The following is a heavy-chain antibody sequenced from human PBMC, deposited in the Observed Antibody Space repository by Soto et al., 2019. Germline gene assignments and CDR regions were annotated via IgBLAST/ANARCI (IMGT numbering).Heavy chain of an antibody. CDR3: ALQSIAARPYYFDY. J-gene: IGHJ4*02. CDR1: GGSFSGYY. CDR2: INHIGST. V-gene: IGHV4-34*01. Sequence: PSETLSLTCAVYGGSFSGYYWSWIRQPPGKGLEWIGEINHIGSTNYNPSLKSRVTISVDTSKNQFSLKLSSVTAADTAVYYCALQSIAARPYYFDYWGQGTLVTVSS. D-gene: IGHD6-6*01.